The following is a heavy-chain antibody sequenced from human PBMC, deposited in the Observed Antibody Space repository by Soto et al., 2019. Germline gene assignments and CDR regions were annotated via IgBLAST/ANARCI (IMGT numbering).Heavy chain of an antibody. CDR1: GGSISSGGYY. CDR2: IYYSGST. J-gene: IGHJ5*02. D-gene: IGHD3-10*01. CDR3: ARDGPLPFISRFDP. V-gene: IGHV4-31*03. Sequence: QVQLQESGPGLVKPSQTLSLTCTVSGGSISSGGYYWSWIRQHPGKGLEWIGYIYYSGSTYYNPSHRSRFTISVDTSKNQFSLKLSSVTAADTAVYYCARDGPLPFISRFDPWGQGTLVTVSS.